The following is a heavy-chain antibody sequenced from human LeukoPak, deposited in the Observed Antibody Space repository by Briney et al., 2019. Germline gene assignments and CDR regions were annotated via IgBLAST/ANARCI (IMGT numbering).Heavy chain of an antibody. V-gene: IGHV4-59*01. CDR1: GGSISGYY. CDR3: ARHFYGGNDY. D-gene: IGHD4-23*01. CDR2: IYYNGST. J-gene: IGHJ4*02. Sequence: PSETLSLTCTVSGGSISGYYWSWIRQSPGTGLEWIGYIYYNGSTNSNPSLKSRVTISVDTCKNQFSLNVSSVTAADTAVYYCARHFYGGNDYWGQGALVTVSS.